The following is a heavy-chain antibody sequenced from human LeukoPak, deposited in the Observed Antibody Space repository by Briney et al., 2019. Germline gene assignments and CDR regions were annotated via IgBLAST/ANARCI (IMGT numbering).Heavy chain of an antibody. Sequence: SETLSLTCTVSGGSISSYYWSWIRQPPGKGLEWVGYIYYSGSTNYNPSPTSRVTISVDTSKKQFSLKLSSVTAADTAVYYCARSAYYYDSGTLYYYFYRDVWGKGTTVTVSS. J-gene: IGHJ6*03. CDR3: ARSAYYYDSGTLYYYFYRDV. V-gene: IGHV4-59*01. CDR2: IYYSGST. D-gene: IGHD3-22*01. CDR1: GGSISSYY.